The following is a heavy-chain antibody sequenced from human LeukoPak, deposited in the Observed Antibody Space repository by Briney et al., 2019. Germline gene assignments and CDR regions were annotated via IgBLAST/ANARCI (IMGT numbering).Heavy chain of an antibody. D-gene: IGHD2-15*01. V-gene: IGHV4-38-2*01. CDR2: IYHSGST. CDR3: AGMVEEYGGGSLFMDV. CDR1: GYSISSGYY. Sequence: SETLSLTCAVSGYSISSGYYWGWIRQPPGKGLEGTGSIYHSGSTYYNPSLKSRVTISVDTSKNQFSLKLSSVTAADTAVYYCAGMVEEYGGGSLFMDVWGKGTTVTVS. J-gene: IGHJ6*03.